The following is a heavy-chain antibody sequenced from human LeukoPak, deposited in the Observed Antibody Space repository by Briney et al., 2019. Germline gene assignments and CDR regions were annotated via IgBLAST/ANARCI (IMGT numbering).Heavy chain of an antibody. D-gene: IGHD1-26*01. CDR3: ARESPGGGTYHLDAFDI. J-gene: IGHJ3*02. CDR1: GGTFTMYA. Sequence: ASVTVSSKASGGTFTMYAISWVRQAPGQGLAWVGWINPNSGGTNYAPKFQGSVTMARDTSLSTAYMELSRLISADTAVYSCARESPGGGTYHLDAFDIWGQGTMVTVSS. CDR2: INPNSGGT. V-gene: IGHV1-2*02.